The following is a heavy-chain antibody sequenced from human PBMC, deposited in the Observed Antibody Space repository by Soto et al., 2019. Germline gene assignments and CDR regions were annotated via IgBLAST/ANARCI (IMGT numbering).Heavy chain of an antibody. D-gene: IGHD3-10*01. Sequence: EVQLVESGGGLVQPGGSLRLSCAASGFTFSSYWMSWVRQAPGKGLEWVANIKHDGREKYNVDFVKGLFTISRDNAKNSLYLQMNSLRVEDTAVYYCASAYGSGSLSGCWGQGTLVTVYS. CDR1: GFTFSSYW. J-gene: IGHJ4*02. CDR2: IKHDGREK. CDR3: ASAYGSGSLSGC. V-gene: IGHV3-7*01.